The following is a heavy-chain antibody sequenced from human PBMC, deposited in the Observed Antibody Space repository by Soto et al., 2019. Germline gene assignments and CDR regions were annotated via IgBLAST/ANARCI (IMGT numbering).Heavy chain of an antibody. CDR2: ISGSGGST. V-gene: IGHV3-23*01. Sequence: GGSLRLSCAASGFTFSSYAMSWVRQAPGKGLEWVSAISGSGGSTYYADSVKGRFTISRDNSKNTLYLQMNSLRAEDTAVYFCAKDKAFLPWDWYFDLWGRGTLVTGSS. D-gene: IGHD3-16*01. CDR3: AKDKAFLPWDWYFDL. J-gene: IGHJ2*01. CDR1: GFTFSSYA.